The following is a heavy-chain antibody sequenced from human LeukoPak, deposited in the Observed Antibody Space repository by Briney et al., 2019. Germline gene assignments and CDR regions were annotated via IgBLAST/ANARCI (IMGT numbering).Heavy chain of an antibody. D-gene: IGHD6-19*01. CDR1: GFTFSSYA. J-gene: IGHJ5*02. V-gene: IGHV3-23*01. Sequence: PGGSLRLSCAASGFTFSSYAMSWVRQAPGKGLEWVSAISGSGGSTYYADSVKGRFTISRDNSKNTLYLQMNSLRAEDTAVYYCAKDPEYSSGGDWFDPWGQGTLVTVSS. CDR2: ISGSGGST. CDR3: AKDPEYSSGGDWFDP.